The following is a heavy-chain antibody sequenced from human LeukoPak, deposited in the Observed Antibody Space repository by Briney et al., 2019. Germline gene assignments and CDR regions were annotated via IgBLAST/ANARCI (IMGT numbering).Heavy chain of an antibody. CDR3: AKGGADIAVLPAAIPFDY. D-gene: IGHD2-2*02. V-gene: IGHV3-30*02. CDR1: GFTFSSYG. J-gene: IGHJ4*02. CDR2: IPYDCSNE. Sequence: PGGSLVFSCAGSGFTFSSYGMHWVRQAPGKGLEWVAFIPYDCSNEYYAHSVKGRFTISRDNSNNTPYLQMNSLRAEDTAVYYCAKGGADIAVLPAAIPFDYWGQGTLVTVSS.